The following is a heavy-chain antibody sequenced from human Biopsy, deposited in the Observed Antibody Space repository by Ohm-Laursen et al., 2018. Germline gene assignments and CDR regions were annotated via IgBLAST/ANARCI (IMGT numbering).Heavy chain of an antibody. D-gene: IGHD3-22*01. Sequence: GTLSLTCTVSGGSISNNNYYWGWIRQPQGKGLEWIGSIFYRGSTHYKPSLKSRVNISVDTSKNQFSLKLNSVTAADTAVYYCARDYDTSGYYYVSWGQGTLVTVSS. CDR3: ARDYDTSGYYYVS. CDR2: IFYRGST. V-gene: IGHV4-39*01. CDR1: GGSISNNNYY. J-gene: IGHJ5*02.